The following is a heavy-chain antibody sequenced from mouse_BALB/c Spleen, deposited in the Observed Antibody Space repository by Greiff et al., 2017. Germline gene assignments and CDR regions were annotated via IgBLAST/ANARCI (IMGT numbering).Heavy chain of an antibody. D-gene: IGHD2-4*01. J-gene: IGHJ2*01. CDR2: INPYNGDT. V-gene: IGHV1-37*01. Sequence: VQLQQPGPELVKPGASVKISCKASGYSFTGYFMNWVKQSHGKSLEWIGRINPYNGDTFYNQKFKGKATLTVDKSSSTAYMDLLSLTSEDSAVYYFGRYDYDYEYYLDYWGQGTTLTVSS. CDR3: GRYDYDYEYYLDY. CDR1: GYSFTGYF.